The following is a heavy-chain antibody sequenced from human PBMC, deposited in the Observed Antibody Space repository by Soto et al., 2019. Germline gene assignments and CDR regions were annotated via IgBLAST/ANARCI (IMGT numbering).Heavy chain of an antibody. CDR3: AVRSCSDICYYFDY. D-gene: IGHD3-10*02. Sequence: SETLSLTCTVSGGSISDSRYYWGWIRQPPGKGLEWIGHVHYSGTTYYNPSLKSRATIPIDTSKNQFSLKVTSVTAADTAVYFCAVRSCSDICYYFDYWGQGALVTVSS. CDR2: VHYSGTT. CDR1: GGSISDSRYY. J-gene: IGHJ4*02. V-gene: IGHV4-39*01.